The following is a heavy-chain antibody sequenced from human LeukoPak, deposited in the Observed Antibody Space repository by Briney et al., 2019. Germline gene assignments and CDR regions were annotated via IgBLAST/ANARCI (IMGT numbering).Heavy chain of an antibody. CDR2: MNPNSGNT. CDR1: GYTFTSYD. J-gene: IGHJ6*03. V-gene: IGHV1-8*01. Sequence: ASVKVSCKASGYTFTSYDINWVRQATGQGLEWMGWMNPNSGNTGYAQKFQGRVTMTRNTSISTAYMELSSLRSEDTAVYYCARASLTRNYYYYYMDVWGKGTTVTVSS. CDR3: ARASLTRNYYYYYMDV.